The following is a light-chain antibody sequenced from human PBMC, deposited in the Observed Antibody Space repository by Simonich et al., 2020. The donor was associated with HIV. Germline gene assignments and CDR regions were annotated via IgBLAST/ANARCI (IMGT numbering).Light chain of an antibody. Sequence: DIQMTQSPSSLSASVGDRVTITCRASQSISSYLNWYQQKPGKAPKLLIYKASNLETGVPSRFRGSGSGTEFTLTISSLQPDDFATYYCQQYNSYPLTFGGGTKVEIK. CDR2: KAS. V-gene: IGKV1-5*03. CDR1: QSISSY. J-gene: IGKJ4*01. CDR3: QQYNSYPLT.